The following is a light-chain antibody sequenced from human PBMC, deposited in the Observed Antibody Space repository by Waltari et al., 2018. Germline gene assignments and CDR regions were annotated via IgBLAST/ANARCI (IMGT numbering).Light chain of an antibody. Sequence: QSALTQPASVSGSPGQSISISCTGTSSDVGGYDYVSWYQQLPGKAPKLIIYEVYTRPSGVSLRFYGPKSGNTASLTNSGLQADDESDYYCSSYGIPNTHVFGTGTKVTVL. CDR1: SSDVGGYDY. CDR3: SSYGIPNTHV. V-gene: IGLV2-14*01. J-gene: IGLJ1*01. CDR2: EVY.